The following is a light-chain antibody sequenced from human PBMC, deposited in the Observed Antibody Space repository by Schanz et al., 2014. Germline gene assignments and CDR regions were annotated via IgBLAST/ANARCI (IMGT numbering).Light chain of an antibody. Sequence: QSVLTQPPSVSAAPGQKVTISCSGSDSNIGSNYVAWYQQLPGTAPKLLIFGNKNRPSGVPDRFSGSKSGTSGSLAITGLQAEDEADYYCQSYDNGLSGSVFGGGTKLTVL. CDR3: QSYDNGLSGSV. V-gene: IGLV1-40*01. CDR2: GNK. J-gene: IGLJ3*02. CDR1: DSNIGSNY.